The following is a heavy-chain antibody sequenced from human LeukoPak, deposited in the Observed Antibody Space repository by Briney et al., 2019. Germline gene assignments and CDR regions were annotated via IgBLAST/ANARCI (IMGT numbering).Heavy chain of an antibody. D-gene: IGHD3-22*01. J-gene: IGHJ4*02. CDR1: GYTFTSCY. CDR2: INPSGGST. V-gene: IGHV1-46*01. Sequence: GASVKVSCKASGYTFTSCYMHWVRQAPGQGPEWMGIINPSGGSTSYAQKFQGRVTMTRDTSTSTVYMELSSLRSEDTAVYYCAKEAGLSYDSSGHAFDYWGQGTLVTVSS. CDR3: AKEAGLSYDSSGHAFDY.